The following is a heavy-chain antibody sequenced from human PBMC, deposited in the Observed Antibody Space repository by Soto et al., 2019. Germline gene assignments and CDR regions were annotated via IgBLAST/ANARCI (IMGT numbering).Heavy chain of an antibody. D-gene: IGHD2-2*01. CDR1: GFTFSDYY. Sequence: GGSLRLSCAASGFTFSDYYMSWIRQAPGKGLEWVSYISSSGSTIYYADSVKGRFTISRDNAKNSLYVQMNSLRAEDTAVYYCAREGGCSSTSCPSGQYYMGVWGKGTTVTVSS. V-gene: IGHV3-11*01. CDR2: ISSSGSTI. J-gene: IGHJ6*03. CDR3: AREGGCSSTSCPSGQYYMGV.